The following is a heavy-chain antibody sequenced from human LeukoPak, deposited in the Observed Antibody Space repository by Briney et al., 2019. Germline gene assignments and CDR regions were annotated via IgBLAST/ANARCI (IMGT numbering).Heavy chain of an antibody. J-gene: IGHJ5*02. CDR3: ARDRLGIAAALSGEWFDP. CDR2: MNPNSGNT. Sequence: ASVKVSCKASGYTFTSYDINWVRQATGQGLEWMGWMNPNSGNTGYAQKFQGRVTMTRDTSISTAYMELSSLRSEDTAVYYCARDRLGIAAALSGEWFDPWGQGTLVTVSS. CDR1: GYTFTSYD. D-gene: IGHD6-13*01. V-gene: IGHV1-8*01.